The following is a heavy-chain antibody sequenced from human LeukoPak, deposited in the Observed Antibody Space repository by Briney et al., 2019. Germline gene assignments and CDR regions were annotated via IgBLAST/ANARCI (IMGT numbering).Heavy chain of an antibody. V-gene: IGHV3-30*02. CDR2: IRYDGSNK. CDR1: GFTFSSYG. CDR3: AKATHGVYADY. D-gene: IGHD2/OR15-2a*01. Sequence: GGSLRLSCAASGFTFSSYGMHWVRQAPGKGLEWVAFIRYDGSNKYYADSVKGRFTISRDNSKNTLYPQMNSLRAEDTAVYYCAKATHGVYADYWGQGTLVTVSS. J-gene: IGHJ4*02.